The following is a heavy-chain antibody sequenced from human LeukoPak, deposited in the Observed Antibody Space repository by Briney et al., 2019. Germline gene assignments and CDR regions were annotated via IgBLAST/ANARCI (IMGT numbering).Heavy chain of an antibody. J-gene: IGHJ3*02. CDR2: IYYSGST. V-gene: IGHV4-59*01. CDR3: ARGVVVVTAIVPDAFDI. D-gene: IGHD2-21*02. Sequence: SETLSLTCTVSGGSISSYYWSWIRQPPGKGLEWIGYIYYSGSTNYNPSLKSRVTISVDTSKNQFSLKLSSVTAADTGVYYCARGVVVVTAIVPDAFDIWGQGTMVTVSS. CDR1: GGSISSYY.